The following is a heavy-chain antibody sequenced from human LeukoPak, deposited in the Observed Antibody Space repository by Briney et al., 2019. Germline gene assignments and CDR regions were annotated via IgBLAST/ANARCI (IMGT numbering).Heavy chain of an antibody. J-gene: IGHJ4*02. D-gene: IGHD2-15*01. V-gene: IGHV3-7*01. CDR3: ARSPRYCSGGSCYGSKFDY. CDR2: IKQDGSEK. CDR1: GFTFSRYW. Sequence: GGSLRLSCAASGFTFSRYWMSWVRQAPGKGLEWVANIKQDGSEKYYVDSVKGRFTISRDNAKNSLYLQMNSLRAEDAAVYYCARSPRYCSGGSCYGSKFDYWGQGTLVTVSS.